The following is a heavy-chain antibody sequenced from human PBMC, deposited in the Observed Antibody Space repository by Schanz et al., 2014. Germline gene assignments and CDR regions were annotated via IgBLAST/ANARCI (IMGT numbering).Heavy chain of an antibody. Sequence: QVQLVESGGGVVQPGRSLRLSCAASGFTFSDYYMTWIRQAPGKGLEWVSSISSSGSSIYYADSVKGRFTISRDNSENTLYLQMNSLRAEDTAVYYCARDQQWLARYYMDVWGKGTTVTVSS. D-gene: IGHD6-19*01. V-gene: IGHV3-11*04. CDR3: ARDQQWLARYYMDV. CDR2: ISSSGSSI. CDR1: GFTFSDYY. J-gene: IGHJ6*03.